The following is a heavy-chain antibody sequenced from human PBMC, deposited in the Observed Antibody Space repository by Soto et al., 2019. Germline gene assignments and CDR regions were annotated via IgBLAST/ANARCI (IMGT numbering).Heavy chain of an antibody. CDR1: GGTFSSYA. CDR2: IIPIFGTA. Sequence: EASVKVSCKASGGTFSSYAISWVRQAPGQGLEWMGGIIPIFGTANYAQKFQGRVTITADESTSTAYMELSSLRSEDTAVYYCARPRRHLYYYDSSGYPRYYGMDVWGQGTTVTVSS. CDR3: ARPRRHLYYYDSSGYPRYYGMDV. D-gene: IGHD3-22*01. J-gene: IGHJ6*02. V-gene: IGHV1-69*13.